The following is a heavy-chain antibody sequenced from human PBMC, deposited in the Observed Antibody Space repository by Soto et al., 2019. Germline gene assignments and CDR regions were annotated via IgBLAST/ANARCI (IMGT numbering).Heavy chain of an antibody. Sequence: EVQLVESGGGLVQPGGSLRLSCAASGFTFSSYSMNWVRQAPGKGLEWVSSISSSSSYIYYADSVKGRFTISRDNAKNSLYLQMNSLRAEDTAVYYCARNGIVGAVFDYWGQGTLVTVSS. D-gene: IGHD1-26*01. V-gene: IGHV3-21*01. CDR3: ARNGIVGAVFDY. CDR1: GFTFSSYS. CDR2: ISSSSSYI. J-gene: IGHJ4*02.